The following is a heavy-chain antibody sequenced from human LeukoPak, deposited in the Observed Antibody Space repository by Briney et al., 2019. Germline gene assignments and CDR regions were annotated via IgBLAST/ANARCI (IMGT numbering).Heavy chain of an antibody. D-gene: IGHD4-17*01. CDR3: ARDTVTTFDY. CDR2: ISYDGSNK. CDR1: GFTFSSYA. J-gene: IGHJ4*02. V-gene: IGHV3-30-3*01. Sequence: GGSLRLSCAASGFTFSSYAMSWVRQAPGKGLEWVAVISYDGSNKYYADSVKGRFTISRDNSKNTLYLQMNSLRAEDTAVYYCARDTVTTFDYWGQGTLVTVSS.